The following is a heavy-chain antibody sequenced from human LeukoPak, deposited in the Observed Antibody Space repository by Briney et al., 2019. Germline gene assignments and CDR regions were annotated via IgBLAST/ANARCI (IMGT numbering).Heavy chain of an antibody. CDR2: ISSATT. CDR3: ARQGDGYNFYYAMDV. J-gene: IGHJ6*02. D-gene: IGHD5-24*01. V-gene: IGHV4-59*08. Sequence: SETLSLTCTVSGGSISSYYWSWVRQPPGKGLEWIGYISSATTNYNPSLKSRVTISGDTSKNQFSLKLSSVTAADTAVYYCARQGDGYNFYYAMDVWGQGTTVTVSS. CDR1: GGSISSYY.